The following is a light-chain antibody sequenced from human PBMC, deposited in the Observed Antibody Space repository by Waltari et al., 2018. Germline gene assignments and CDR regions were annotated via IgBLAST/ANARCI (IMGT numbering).Light chain of an antibody. V-gene: IGLV1-47*01. CDR1: SSNIGRTY. J-gene: IGLJ2*01. CDR3: AAWDDSLSGPV. Sequence: QSVLTQPPSASGTPGQRVPISCAGTSSNIGRTYVYWYQQLPGTAPKLLISRNNQRPSGVPDRFSGSKSGTSVSLAISGLRSEDEADYYCAAWDDSLSGPVFGGGTKLTVL. CDR2: RNN.